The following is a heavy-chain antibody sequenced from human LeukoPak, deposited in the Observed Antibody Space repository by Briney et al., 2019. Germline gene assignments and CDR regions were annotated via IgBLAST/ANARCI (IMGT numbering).Heavy chain of an antibody. CDR3: VRESHGDPIDY. Sequence: SETLSLTCTVSGDSISSYYWGWIRQPAGKGLEWIGHIYTSGSTNYHPSLKSRLTMSVDTSKNQFSLKLSSVTAADTAVYYCVRESHGDPIDYWGQGTLVTVSS. CDR1: GDSISSYY. V-gene: IGHV4-4*07. CDR2: IYTSGST. D-gene: IGHD4-17*01. J-gene: IGHJ4*02.